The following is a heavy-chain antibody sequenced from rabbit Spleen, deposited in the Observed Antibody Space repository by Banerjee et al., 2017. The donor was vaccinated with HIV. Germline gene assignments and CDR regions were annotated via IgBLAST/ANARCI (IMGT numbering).Heavy chain of an antibody. Sequence: QSLEESGGGLVQPEGSLTLTCTASGFSFSSRYYMCWVRQAPGKGLEWIGCIGSGSTGNTYYASWAKGRFTISKTSSTTVTLQMTSLTAADTATYFCARDAGSVNGYSLHLWGPGTLVTVS. J-gene: IGHJ6*01. D-gene: IGHD4-2*01. V-gene: IGHV1S40*01. CDR2: IGSGSTGNT. CDR1: GFSFSSRYY. CDR3: ARDAGSVNGYSLHL.